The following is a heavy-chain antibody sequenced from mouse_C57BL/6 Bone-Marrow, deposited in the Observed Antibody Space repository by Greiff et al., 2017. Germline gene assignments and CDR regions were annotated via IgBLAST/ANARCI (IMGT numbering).Heavy chain of an antibody. V-gene: IGHV1-7*01. CDR3: AREAIYYDYDRHGYYYAMDY. J-gene: IGHJ4*01. CDR2: INPSSGYT. Sequence: VQLQQSGAELAKPGASVKLSCTASGYTFTSYWMHWVKQRPGQGLEWIGYINPSSGYTKYNQKFKDKATLTADKSSSTAYMQLSSLTYEDSAGYYCAREAIYYDYDRHGYYYAMDYWGQGTSVTVSS. D-gene: IGHD2-4*01. CDR1: GYTFTSYW.